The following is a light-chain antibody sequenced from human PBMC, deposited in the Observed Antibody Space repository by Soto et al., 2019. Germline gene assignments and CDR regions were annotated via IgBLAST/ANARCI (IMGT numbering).Light chain of an antibody. Sequence: DIQMTQSPSSLSASVGDRVTITCRASQGISDYLAWYQQKPGKVPKLLIYAASTLQSGVTSRFRGSGSGTGFTLTITSLPAEDGANYYCKNYNNALGSTFGGGTKVEI. V-gene: IGKV1-27*01. CDR2: AAS. CDR1: QGISDY. CDR3: KNYNNALGST. J-gene: IGKJ4*01.